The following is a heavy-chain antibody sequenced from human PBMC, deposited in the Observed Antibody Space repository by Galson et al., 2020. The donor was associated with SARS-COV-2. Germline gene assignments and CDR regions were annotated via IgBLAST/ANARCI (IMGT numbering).Heavy chain of an antibody. V-gene: IGHV4-59*01. CDR2: IYYSGST. J-gene: IGHJ6*02. D-gene: IGHD4-17*01. Sequence: ETSETLSLTCTVPGGSISSYYWSWIRQPPGKGLEWIGYIYYSGSTNYNPSLKSRVTITVDTTKNQFSLKLSSVTAADTAVYYCARDRGYGGGLGCWYYYYGMDVWGQGTTVTVSS. CDR1: GGSISSYY. CDR3: ARDRGYGGGLGCWYYYYGMDV.